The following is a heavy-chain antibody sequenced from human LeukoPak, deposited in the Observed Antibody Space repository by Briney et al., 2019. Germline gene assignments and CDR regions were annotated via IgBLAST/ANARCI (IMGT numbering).Heavy chain of an antibody. CDR2: IIPIFGTA. CDR1: GGTFSSYA. J-gene: IGHJ5*02. D-gene: IGHD3-10*01. Sequence: SVKVSCKASGGTFSSYAISWVRQAPGQGLEWMGGIIPIFGTANYAQKFQGRVTITADKSTNTAYMELSSLRSEDTAVCYCAVYYYGSGTPPFDPWGQGTLVTVSS. CDR3: AVYYYGSGTPPFDP. V-gene: IGHV1-69*06.